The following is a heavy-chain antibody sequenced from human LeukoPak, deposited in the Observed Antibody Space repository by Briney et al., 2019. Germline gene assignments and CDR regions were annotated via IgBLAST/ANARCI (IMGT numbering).Heavy chain of an antibody. V-gene: IGHV3-23*01. CDR1: GFTFSSYA. Sequence: GGSLRLSCAASGFTFSSYAMSWVRQAPGKGLEWVSAIRGSGGTTYYADSVKGRFTISRDNSKNTLFLQMNSLRAEDTAVYYCAKAAGVVPDSRGGNFDYWGQGTLVTVSS. D-gene: IGHD2-2*01. J-gene: IGHJ4*02. CDR2: IRGSGGTT. CDR3: AKAAGVVPDSRGGNFDY.